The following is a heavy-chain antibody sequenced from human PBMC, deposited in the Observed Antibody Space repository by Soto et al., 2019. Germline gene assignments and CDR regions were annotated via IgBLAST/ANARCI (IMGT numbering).Heavy chain of an antibody. CDR1: GFTFSSYG. V-gene: IGHV3-33*01. CDR2: IWYDGSNK. D-gene: IGHD2-15*01. Sequence: PGGSLRLSCAASGFTFSSYGMHWVRQAPGKGLEWVAVIWYDGSNKYYADSVKGRFTISRDSSKNTLYLQMNSLRAEDTAVYYCARDVPYCSGGSCYYYYGMDAWGQGTTVTVSS. J-gene: IGHJ6*02. CDR3: ARDVPYCSGGSCYYYYGMDA.